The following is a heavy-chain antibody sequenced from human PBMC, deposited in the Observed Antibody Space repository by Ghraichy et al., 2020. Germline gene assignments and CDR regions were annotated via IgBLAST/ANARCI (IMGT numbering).Heavy chain of an antibody. V-gene: IGHV3-74*01. CDR2: INSYGSST. CDR1: GFTLSNYW. J-gene: IGHJ4*02. CDR3: AREYCSGGRCFFGTGGSHLDY. Sequence: GSLNISCAASGFTLSNYWMHWVRQAPGKGLVWVSRINSYGSSTLYADSVKGRFTISRDNAKSTLYLQMNSLRAEDTAVYYCAREYCSGGRCFFGTGGSHLDYWGQGTQVTVSA. D-gene: IGHD2-15*01.